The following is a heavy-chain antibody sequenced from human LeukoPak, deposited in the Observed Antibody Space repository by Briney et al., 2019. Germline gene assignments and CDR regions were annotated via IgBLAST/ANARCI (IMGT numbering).Heavy chain of an antibody. D-gene: IGHD6-19*01. CDR1: GFTFSTYA. CDR3: AREYIAVAGIFDY. J-gene: IGHJ4*02. Sequence: GGSLRLSCAASGFTFSTYAMSWVRQAPGKGLEWVSAMSDTTYYADSVRGRFTISRDNAKNTLYLQMNSLRAEDTAVYYCAREYIAVAGIFDYWGQGTLVTVSS. V-gene: IGHV3-23*01. CDR2: MSDTT.